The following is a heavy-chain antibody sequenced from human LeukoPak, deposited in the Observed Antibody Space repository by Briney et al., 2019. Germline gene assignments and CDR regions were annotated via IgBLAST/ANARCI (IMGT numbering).Heavy chain of an antibody. CDR3: ARVAAGGYYYYGMDV. CDR2: IYYSGST. CDR1: GGSISTYY. V-gene: IGHV4-59*01. J-gene: IGHJ6*02. D-gene: IGHD3-16*01. Sequence: SETLSLTCTVSGGSISTYYWTWIRQPPGKGLEWIGYIYYSGSTNYNPSLKSRVTISVDTSKNQFSLKPSSVTAADTAVYYCARVAAGGYYYYGMDVWGQGTTVTVSS.